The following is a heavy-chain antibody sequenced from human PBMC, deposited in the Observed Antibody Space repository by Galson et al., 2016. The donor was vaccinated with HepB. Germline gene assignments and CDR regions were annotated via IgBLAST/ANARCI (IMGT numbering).Heavy chain of an antibody. J-gene: IGHJ4*02. CDR2: IYHSGTT. V-gene: IGHV4-38-2*02. Sequence: LSLTCTVSGYSITTGYYWGWIRQPPGKGLAWIGSIYHSGTTYHNTSLRSRVTISMDKSANHLSLKLSSVTAADTAVYYCARGYYDSLFDYWGQGILVTVFS. CDR3: ARGYYDSLFDY. CDR1: GYSITTGYY. D-gene: IGHD3-22*01.